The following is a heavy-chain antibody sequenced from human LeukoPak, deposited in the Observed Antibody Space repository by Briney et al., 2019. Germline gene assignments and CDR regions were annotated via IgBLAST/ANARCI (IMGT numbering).Heavy chain of an antibody. CDR3: ARDRNGDGFAYFDY. D-gene: IGHD5-24*01. CDR1: GYSFTDYL. J-gene: IGHJ4*02. V-gene: IGHV1-2*02. Sequence: VKVSCNASGYSFTDYLMHWVRQAPGQGLEWMGWINPHSGGTSSAQKFQGRVTMTRDTSISTTYMELSTLRSDDTAVYYCARDRNGDGFAYFDYWGQGTLVTVSS. CDR2: INPHSGGT.